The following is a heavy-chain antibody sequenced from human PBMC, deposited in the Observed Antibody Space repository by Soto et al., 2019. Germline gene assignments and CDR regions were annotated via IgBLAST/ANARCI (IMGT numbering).Heavy chain of an antibody. Sequence: DVQLLESGGSLVQPEGYLRLSCAASGFTFSSYAMGWVRQGPGKGLEWVAVVSIGGITHYADSVRGRFTISRDHSKNTLSLQMNSLTAQDTAVYFCAKRRGAGGHFDYWGQGALVTVSS. CDR1: GFTFSSYA. D-gene: IGHD2-15*01. V-gene: IGHV3-23*01. CDR2: VSIGGIT. CDR3: AKRRGAGGHFDY. J-gene: IGHJ4*02.